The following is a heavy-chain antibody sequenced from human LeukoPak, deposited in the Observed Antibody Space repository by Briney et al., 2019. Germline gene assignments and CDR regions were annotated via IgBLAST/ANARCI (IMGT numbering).Heavy chain of an antibody. D-gene: IGHD2-8*02. V-gene: IGHV6-1*01. J-gene: IGHJ6*03. CDR3: AKVLADMDV. Sequence: SQTLSLTCAISGDSVSSNHAAWHWVRQSPSRGLEWLGRTYYRSRWYNDCAESVKSRITLTPDTSKNHFSLQLNAVTPEDTAVYYCAKVLADMDVWGKGTTVTISS. CDR2: TYYRSRWYN. CDR1: GDSVSSNHAA.